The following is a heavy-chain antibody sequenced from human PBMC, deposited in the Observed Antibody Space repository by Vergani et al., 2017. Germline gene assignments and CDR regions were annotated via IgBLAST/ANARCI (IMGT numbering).Heavy chain of an antibody. CDR1: GFTFSRHG. CDR2: IWNDGSNK. J-gene: IGHJ4*02. Sequence: QVQLVESGGSVVQPGTSLRLSCGASGFTFSRHGMHWVRQAPGKGLEWVAVIWNDGSNKYYVESVKGRFTISRDNSEKTLYLQMNSLGAEDTGVYYCARDSSSRGHYLVGPVDSWGLGTLVTVSS. V-gene: IGHV3-33*01. CDR3: ARDSSSRGHYLVGPVDS. D-gene: IGHD6-6*01.